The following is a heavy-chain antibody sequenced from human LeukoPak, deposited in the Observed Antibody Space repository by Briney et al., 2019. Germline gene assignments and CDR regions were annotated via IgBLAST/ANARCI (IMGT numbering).Heavy chain of an antibody. J-gene: IGHJ4*02. CDR3: VKDPTGYYYDSSGYLLPDY. Sequence: ASVKVSCKASGGTFSSYAISWVRQAPGQGLEWMGGIIPIFGTVNYAQKFQGRVTITTDESTSTAYMELSSLRAEDTAVYYCVKDPTGYYYDSSGYLLPDYWGQGTLVTVSS. D-gene: IGHD3-22*01. CDR2: IIPIFGTV. CDR1: GGTFSSYA. V-gene: IGHV1-69*05.